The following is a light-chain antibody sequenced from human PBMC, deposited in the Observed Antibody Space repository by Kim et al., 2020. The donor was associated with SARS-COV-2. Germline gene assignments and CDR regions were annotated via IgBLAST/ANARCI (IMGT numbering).Light chain of an antibody. Sequence: DIQMTQSPSSLSVSIGDRVTITCRASQGISSWLAWYQQKPEKAPKCLIYAASSLQSGVPSRFSGSGSGTDFTLTISSLQPEDFATYYCQQYDRYPRTFGQGTKVDIK. V-gene: IGKV1D-16*01. J-gene: IGKJ1*01. CDR1: QGISSW. CDR3: QQYDRYPRT. CDR2: AAS.